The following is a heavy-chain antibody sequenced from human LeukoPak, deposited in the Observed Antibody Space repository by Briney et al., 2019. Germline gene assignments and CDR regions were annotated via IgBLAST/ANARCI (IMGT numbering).Heavy chain of an antibody. CDR2: ISGDGGST. CDR3: AKDIGYSGTLDY. J-gene: IGHJ4*02. V-gene: IGHV3-43*02. Sequence: GGSLRLSCAASGFTFDDYAMHWVRQAPGKGLEWVSLISGDGGSTYYADSVKGRFTISRDNSKNSLYLQMNSLRAEGTALYYCAKDIGYSGTLDYWGQGTLVTVSS. CDR1: GFTFDDYA. D-gene: IGHD1-26*01.